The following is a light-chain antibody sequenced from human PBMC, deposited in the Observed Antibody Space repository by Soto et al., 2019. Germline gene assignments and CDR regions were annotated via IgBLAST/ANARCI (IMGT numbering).Light chain of an antibody. V-gene: IGKV3-20*01. J-gene: IGKJ2*01. CDR1: QSVSSSY. CDR3: QQYGSSPMYT. Sequence: EIVLTQSPGTLSLSPGERATLSCRASQSVSSSYLAWCQQKPGQAPRLLIYGASSRATGIPDRFSGSGSGTDFTLTISRLEPEDFAVYYCQQYGSSPMYTFGQGTKLDIK. CDR2: GAS.